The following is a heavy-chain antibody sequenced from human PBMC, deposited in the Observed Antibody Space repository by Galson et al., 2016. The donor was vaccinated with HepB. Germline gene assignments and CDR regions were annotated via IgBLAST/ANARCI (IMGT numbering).Heavy chain of an antibody. CDR3: ASGRVVAVTVIDPFEN. CDR1: GGSTSSSSHL. V-gene: IGHV4-39*07. J-gene: IGHJ4*02. D-gene: IGHD2-21*02. Sequence: SETLSLTCTVSGGSTSSSSHLWGWIRQSSGKGLEWIGNMYYSGTTYYNPSLKSRVTISEDTSKRQFSLKLRSVTAADTAVYFCASGRVVAVTVIDPFENWGRGTLVTVSS. CDR2: MYYSGTT.